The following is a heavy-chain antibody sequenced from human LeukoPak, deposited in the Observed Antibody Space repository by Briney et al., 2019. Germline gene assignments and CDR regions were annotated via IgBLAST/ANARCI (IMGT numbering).Heavy chain of an antibody. V-gene: IGHV3-23*01. CDR2: ISGSGGST. Sequence: GGSLRLSCAASGFTFNSYGMTWVRQAPGKGLGWVSSISGSGGSTYYADSVKGRFTISRDNSENTVYLQMNSLRAEDTAVYYCAKGMSWFDPWGQGALVTVSS. J-gene: IGHJ5*02. CDR1: GFTFNSYG. CDR3: AKGMSWFDP.